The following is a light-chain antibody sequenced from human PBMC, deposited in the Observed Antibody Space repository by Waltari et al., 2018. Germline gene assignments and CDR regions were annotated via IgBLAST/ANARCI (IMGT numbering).Light chain of an antibody. J-gene: IGKJ1*01. V-gene: IGKV4-1*01. Sequence: DIVMTQSPDSLAVSLGERATINCKSSQSVLSSSNNKNYLSWYQHKPPQPPKLLIYWASSRESGVPDRFSGSGSGTDFTLTISSLQAEDVAVYYCQQYYSTPQTFGQGTKVEIK. CDR2: WAS. CDR3: QQYYSTPQT. CDR1: QSVLSSSNNKNY.